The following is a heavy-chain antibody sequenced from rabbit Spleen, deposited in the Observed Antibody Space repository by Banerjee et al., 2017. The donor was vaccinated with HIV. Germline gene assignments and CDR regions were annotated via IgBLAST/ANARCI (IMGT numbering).Heavy chain of an antibody. CDR2: IEVGSSGFS. CDR1: GVSFSFSSY. D-gene: IGHD1-1*01. V-gene: IGHV1S45*01. J-gene: IGHJ6*01. Sequence: QEQLEESGGGLVKPGASLTLTCTASGVSFSFSSYMCWVRQAPGKGLEWIACIEVGSSGFSYFATWAKGRFTISETSSTTVTLQVTRLTAADKAIYFCARDTSSSFSSYGMDLWGPGTLVTVS. CDR3: ARDTSSSFSSYGMDL.